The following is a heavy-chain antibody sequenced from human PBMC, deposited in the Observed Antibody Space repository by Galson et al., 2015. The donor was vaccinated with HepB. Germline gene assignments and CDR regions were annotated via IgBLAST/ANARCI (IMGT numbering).Heavy chain of an antibody. CDR1: GFTFSSYA. D-gene: IGHD5-18*01. CDR3: ARDGPRSYGYYYGMDV. V-gene: IGHV3-30*04. CDR2: ISYDGSNK. Sequence: SLRLSCAASGFTFSSYAMHWVRQAPGKGLEWVAVISYDGSNKYYADSVKGRFTISRDNSKNTLYLQMNSLRAEDTAVYYCARDGPRSYGYYYGMDVWGQGTTVTVSS. J-gene: IGHJ6*02.